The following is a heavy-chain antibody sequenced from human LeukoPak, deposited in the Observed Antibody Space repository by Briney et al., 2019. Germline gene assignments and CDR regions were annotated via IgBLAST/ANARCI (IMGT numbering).Heavy chain of an antibody. CDR2: INPSGGST. J-gene: IGHJ5*02. V-gene: IGHV1-46*01. D-gene: IGHD1-26*01. CDR1: GYTFTGYY. CDR3: ARDNSVGDNAWWFDP. Sequence: ASVKVSCKASGYTFTGYYMHWVRQAPGQGLEWMGIINPSGGSTTYAQKFQGRVTMTRDMSTSTVYMELSSLRSEDTAIYYCARDNSVGDNAWWFDPWGQGTLVTVSS.